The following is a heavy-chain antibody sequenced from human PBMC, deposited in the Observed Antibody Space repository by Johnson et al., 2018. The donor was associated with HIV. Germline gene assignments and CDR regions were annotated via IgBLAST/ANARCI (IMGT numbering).Heavy chain of an antibody. D-gene: IGHD3-16*02. CDR1: GFTVSSNH. Sequence: VQLVESGGGVVQPGRSLRLSCAASGFTVSSNHMRWVRQAPGKGLEWVSVIYSGGSTYYADSVKGRFTISRDNSKNTLYLQMNSLRAEDTAVYYCAKDTRRKLVMITFGGVIAYHWGQGTMVTVSS. CDR2: IYSGGST. J-gene: IGHJ3*01. CDR3: AKDTRRKLVMITFGGVIAYH. V-gene: IGHV3-53*01.